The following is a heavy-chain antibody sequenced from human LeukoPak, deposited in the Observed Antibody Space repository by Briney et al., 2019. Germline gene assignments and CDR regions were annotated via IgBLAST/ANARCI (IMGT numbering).Heavy chain of an antibody. CDR3: ARVVYCSRTSCPLDC. CDR1: GFTFSSYW. D-gene: IGHD2-2*01. J-gene: IGHJ4*02. CDR2: INGDGSST. Sequence: GGSLRLSCAASGFTFSSYWMHWVCQAPGKGLVWVSRINGDGSSTTYADSVKGRFTISRDNAKNTLYLQMNSLRAEDTAVYYCARVVYCSRTSCPLDCWGQGTLVTVSS. V-gene: IGHV3-74*01.